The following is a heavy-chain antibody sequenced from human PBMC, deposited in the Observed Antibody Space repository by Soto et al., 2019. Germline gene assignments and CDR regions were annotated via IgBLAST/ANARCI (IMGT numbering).Heavy chain of an antibody. V-gene: IGHV3-66*01. CDR3: ARDSYTRY. CDR2: IYNDGST. CDR1: GFIVSTSY. D-gene: IGHD4-4*01. Sequence: EVQLVESGGGLVQPGRSLRLSCVASGFIVSTSYMSWVRQAPGKGLEWVSIIYNDGSTYYADSVKGRFTVSRDDSKNTLYLEILSLRAEDTAVYYCARDSYTRYWGQGTLVTVSS. J-gene: IGHJ4*02.